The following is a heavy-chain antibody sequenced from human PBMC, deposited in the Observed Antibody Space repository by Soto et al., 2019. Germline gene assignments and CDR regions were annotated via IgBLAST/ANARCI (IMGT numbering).Heavy chain of an antibody. CDR2: IKPDGSDK. J-gene: IGHJ4*02. CDR1: GFTFSTSW. V-gene: IGHV3-7*01. CDR3: ATHNYYTFEY. D-gene: IGHD3-22*01. Sequence: EVQLVESGGGLVQPGGSLRISCAASGFTFSTSWMTWIRQAPGKGLEWVAQIKPDGSDKSYVDSMKGRFTISRDNSKNSLYLQMDSLRAEDTALYYCATHNYYTFEYWGQGALVTVSS.